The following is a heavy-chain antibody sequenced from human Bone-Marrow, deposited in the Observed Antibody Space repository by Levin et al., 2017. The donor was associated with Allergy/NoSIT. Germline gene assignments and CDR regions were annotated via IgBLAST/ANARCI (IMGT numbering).Heavy chain of an antibody. CDR3: ARSQHQHTNYYYGLDV. V-gene: IGHV3-30*03. D-gene: IGHD2-2*01. J-gene: IGHJ6*02. CDR1: GFPFSSHG. CDR2: MSYDGRHE. Sequence: GGSLRLSCEGSGFPFSSHGIHWVRQAPGKGLEWVAVMSYDGRHEDYADSVRGRFTVSRDNPKNTVSLQMSSLINEDTAVYYCARSQHQHTNYYYGLDVWGQGTTVTVSS.